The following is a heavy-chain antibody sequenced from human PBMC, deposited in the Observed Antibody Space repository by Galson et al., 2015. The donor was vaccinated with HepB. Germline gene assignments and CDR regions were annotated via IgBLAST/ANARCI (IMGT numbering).Heavy chain of an antibody. V-gene: IGHV1-46*03. CDR2: INPSGGST. D-gene: IGHD2-21*01. CDR3: ARGRIVVVIEYYFDY. J-gene: IGHJ4*02. Sequence: SVKVSCKASGYTFTSYYMHWVRQAPGQGLEWMGIINPSGGSTSYAQKFQGRVTMTRDTSTSTVYMELSSLKSEDTAVYYCARGRIVVVIEYYFDYWGQGTLVTVSS. CDR1: GYTFTSYY.